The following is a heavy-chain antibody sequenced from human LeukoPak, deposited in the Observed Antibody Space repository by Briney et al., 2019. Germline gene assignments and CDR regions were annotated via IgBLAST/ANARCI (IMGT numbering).Heavy chain of an antibody. CDR3: ARDRESSSYPS. D-gene: IGHD6-13*01. J-gene: IGHJ4*02. V-gene: IGHV3-21*01. Sequence: GGSLRLSWAASGFTFSSYSMNWVSQAPGKGLEWVSSISSSSSYIYYADSVKGRFTISRDNAKNSLYLQMNSLRAEDTAVYYCARDRESSSYPSWGQGTLVTVSS. CDR2: ISSSSSYI. CDR1: GFTFSSYS.